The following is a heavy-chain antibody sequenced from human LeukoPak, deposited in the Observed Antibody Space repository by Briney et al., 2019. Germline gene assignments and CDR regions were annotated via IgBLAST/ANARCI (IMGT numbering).Heavy chain of an antibody. V-gene: IGHV4-59*01. CDR2: IYYSGST. J-gene: IGHJ4*02. D-gene: IGHD6-19*01. Sequence: SETLSLTCTVSGDSMSNYYWNWIRQPPGKGLEWIGYIYYSGSTNYNPSLKSRVTISVDTSKNQFSLKLSSVTAADTAVYYCARVFKGLVGVFDYWGQGTLVTVSS. CDR1: GDSMSNYY. CDR3: ARVFKGLVGVFDY.